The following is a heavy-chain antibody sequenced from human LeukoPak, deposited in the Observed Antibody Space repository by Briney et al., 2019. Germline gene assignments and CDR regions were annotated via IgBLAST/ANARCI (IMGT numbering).Heavy chain of an antibody. Sequence: SETLSLTCAVSGVSINNGGYSWSWIRQPPGKGLDWIGYISYSGSTHYNPSLKSRVGISVDTSTNQFSLKLRSVTAADTAVYFCATWGIAAPFTEPPFDTWGQGTLVTVSS. CDR1: GVSINNGGYS. D-gene: IGHD6-13*01. CDR2: ISYSGST. V-gene: IGHV4-30-4*07. CDR3: ATWGIAAPFTEPPFDT. J-gene: IGHJ4*02.